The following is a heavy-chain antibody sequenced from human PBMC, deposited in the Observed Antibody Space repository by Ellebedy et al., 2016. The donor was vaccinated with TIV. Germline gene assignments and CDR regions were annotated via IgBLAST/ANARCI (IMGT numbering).Heavy chain of an antibody. J-gene: IGHJ3*02. Sequence: MPSETLSLTCAVSGGSISSGGYSWSWIRQPPGKGLEWIGYIYHSGSTYYNPSLKSRVTISVDRSKNQFSLKLSSVTAADTAVYYCARVWGADAFDIWGQGTMVTVSS. CDR3: ARVWGADAFDI. CDR2: IYHSGST. V-gene: IGHV4-30-2*01. CDR1: GGSISSGGYS. D-gene: IGHD7-27*01.